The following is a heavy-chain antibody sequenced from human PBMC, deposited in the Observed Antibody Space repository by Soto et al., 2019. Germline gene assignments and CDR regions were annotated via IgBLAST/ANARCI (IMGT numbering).Heavy chain of an antibody. Sequence: GGSLRLSCAASGFTFDDYAMHWVRQAPGKGLQWVSGISWNRGTIGYADSVKGRFTISRDNAKNSLYLQMNSLRAEDTALYYCAKVLGHSVYVTDAFDMWGQGTMVTVSS. D-gene: IGHD5-12*01. J-gene: IGHJ3*02. CDR3: AKVLGHSVYVTDAFDM. CDR1: GFTFDDYA. CDR2: ISWNRGTI. V-gene: IGHV3-9*01.